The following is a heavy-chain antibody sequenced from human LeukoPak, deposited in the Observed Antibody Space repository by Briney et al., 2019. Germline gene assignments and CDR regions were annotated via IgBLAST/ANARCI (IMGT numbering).Heavy chain of an antibody. CDR1: GGTFSSYA. CDR3: ARGIAAAGTLVDY. CDR2: IIPIFGTA. V-gene: IGHV1-69*05. Sequence: SVKVSCKASGGTFSSYAISWVRQAPGQGLEWMGGIIPIFGTANYAQKFQGRVTITTDESTSTAYMELSSLRSEDTAVYYCARGIAAAGTLVDYWGQGTLVTVSS. D-gene: IGHD6-13*01. J-gene: IGHJ4*02.